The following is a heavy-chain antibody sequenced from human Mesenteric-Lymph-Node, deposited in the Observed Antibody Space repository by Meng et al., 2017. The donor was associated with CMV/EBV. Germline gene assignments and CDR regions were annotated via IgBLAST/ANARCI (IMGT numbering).Heavy chain of an antibody. CDR1: GFTFEEYA. CDR3: AKGRYWGFFDS. CDR2: ITWNSGSI. V-gene: IGHV3-9*03. Sequence: SLKISCAASGFTFEEYAMHWVRQAPGKGLEWVSGITWNSGSIAYADSVKGRFTIPRDNAKKSLYLQMNSLRTEDMALYYCAKGRYWGFFDSWGQGILVTVSS. D-gene: IGHD2-21*01. J-gene: IGHJ4*02.